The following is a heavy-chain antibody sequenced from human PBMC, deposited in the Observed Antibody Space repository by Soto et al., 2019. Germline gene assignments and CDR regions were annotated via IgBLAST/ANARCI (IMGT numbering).Heavy chain of an antibody. CDR2: IGTAGDT. V-gene: IGHV3-13*01. CDR1: GFTFSSYD. CDR3: AREGGSGSYYNVSYYYYGMDV. Sequence: GGSLRLSCAASGFTFSSYDMHWVRQATGKGLEWVSAIGTAGDTYYPGSVKGRFTISRENAKNSLYLQMNSLRAEDTAVYYCAREGGSGSYYNVSYYYYGMDVWGQGTTVTVS. D-gene: IGHD3-10*01. J-gene: IGHJ6*02.